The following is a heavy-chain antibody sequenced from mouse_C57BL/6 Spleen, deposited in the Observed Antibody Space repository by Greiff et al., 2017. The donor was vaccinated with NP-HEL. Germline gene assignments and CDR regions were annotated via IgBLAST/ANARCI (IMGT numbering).Heavy chain of an antibody. CDR2: IDPENGDT. D-gene: IGHD1-1*01. J-gene: IGHJ1*03. V-gene: IGHV14-4*01. CDR1: GFNIKDDY. CDR3: TFNYGSTSFDV. Sequence: EVQLQESGAELVRPGASVKLSCTASGFNIKDDYMHWVKQRPEQGLEWIGWIDPENGDTEYASKFQGKATITADTSSNTAYLQLSSLTSEDTAVYYCTFNYGSTSFDVWGTGTTVTVSS.